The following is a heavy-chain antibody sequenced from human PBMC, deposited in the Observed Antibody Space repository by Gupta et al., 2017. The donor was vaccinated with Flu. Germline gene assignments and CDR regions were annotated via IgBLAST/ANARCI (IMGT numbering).Heavy chain of an antibody. CDR2: TSSDGSSK. V-gene: IGHV3-30*18. Sequence: QAPGKGLEWVAVTSSDGSSKDYANSVKSRVTIARDNSKNTLNLQMKSLRTEDTAGDYGAKDCRWNDNNYSMNVWGQGTTVTVSS. D-gene: IGHD1-1*01. CDR3: AKDCRWNDNNYSMNV. J-gene: IGHJ6*02.